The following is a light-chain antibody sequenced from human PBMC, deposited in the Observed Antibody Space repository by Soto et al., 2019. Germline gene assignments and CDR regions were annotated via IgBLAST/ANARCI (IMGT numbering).Light chain of an antibody. CDR1: SSDVGGYHY. Sequence: QSVLTQPASVSGSPGQSITISCTGTSSDVGGYHYVSWYQHHPGKAPKLIIYDVTNRPSGVSNPFSGSKSGNTASLTISGLQPEDEADYYCSSYTTSNTRQIVFGTGTKLTVL. CDR3: SSYTTSNTRQIV. J-gene: IGLJ1*01. V-gene: IGLV2-14*03. CDR2: DVT.